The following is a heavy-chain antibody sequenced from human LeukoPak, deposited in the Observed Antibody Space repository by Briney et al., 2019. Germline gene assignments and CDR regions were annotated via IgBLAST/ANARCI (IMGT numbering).Heavy chain of an antibody. CDR2: INHSGST. J-gene: IGHJ6*02. Sequence: SETLSLTCAVYGGSFSGYYWSWIRQPPGTGLEWIREINHSGSTNYNPSLKSRVTISVDTSKNQFSLKLSSVTAADTAVYYCARATVVVPAAMGLYYYYYYGMDVWGQGTTVTVSS. CDR3: ARATVVVPAAMGLYYYYYYGMDV. V-gene: IGHV4-34*01. CDR1: GGSFSGYY. D-gene: IGHD2-2*01.